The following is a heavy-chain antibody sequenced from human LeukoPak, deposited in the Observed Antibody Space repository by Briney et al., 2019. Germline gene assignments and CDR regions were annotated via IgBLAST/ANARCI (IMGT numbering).Heavy chain of an antibody. Sequence: ASVTVSCKASVYTFITYEIIWVRQATGQGLEGMGWMNPNSGNTGYAQKFQGRVTMTRDTSKDTAYMELSSLRSEDTGVYFCARGRYGANPLSLWGQGTMVTVAS. CDR1: VYTFITYE. CDR3: ARGRYGANPLSL. J-gene: IGHJ3*01. D-gene: IGHD4/OR15-4a*01. CDR2: MNPNSGNT. V-gene: IGHV1-8*01.